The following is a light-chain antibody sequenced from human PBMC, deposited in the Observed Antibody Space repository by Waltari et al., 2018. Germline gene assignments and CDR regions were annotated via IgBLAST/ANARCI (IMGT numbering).Light chain of an antibody. CDR3: SSYTSTNTII. V-gene: IGLV2-14*03. CDR1: GSDIGYYNF. J-gene: IGLJ2*01. Sequence: QSALAQSASVSGSPGQSSTISCTGTGSDIGYYNFVSWYQQHPGKAPKLLIFDVSRWSSGVSQRFLGSKSGITASLTISGLQAADEADYYCSSYTSTNTIIFGGGTKVTVL. CDR2: DVS.